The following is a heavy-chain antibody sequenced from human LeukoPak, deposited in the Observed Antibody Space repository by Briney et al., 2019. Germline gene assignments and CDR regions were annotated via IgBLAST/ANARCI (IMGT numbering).Heavy chain of an antibody. CDR2: ISAYNGNT. Sequence: ASVKVSCKASGYTFTGYYMHWVRQAPGQGLEWMGWISAYNGNTNYAQKLQGRVTMTTDTSTSTAYMELRSLRSDDTAVYYCARDGWDYSGSYAVDYWGQGTLVTVSS. V-gene: IGHV1-18*04. CDR3: ARDGWDYSGSYAVDY. J-gene: IGHJ4*02. D-gene: IGHD1-26*01. CDR1: GYTFTGYY.